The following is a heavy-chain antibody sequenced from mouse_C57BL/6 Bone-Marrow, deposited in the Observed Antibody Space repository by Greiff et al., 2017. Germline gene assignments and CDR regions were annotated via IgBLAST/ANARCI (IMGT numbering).Heavy chain of an antibody. V-gene: IGHV1-81*01. CDR1: GYTFTSYG. Sequence: QVQLQQSGAELARPGASVKLSCKASGYTFTSYGISWVKQRTGQGLEWIGEIYPRSGNTYYNEKFKGKATLTADKSSSTAYMALRSLTSEDSAVYFCARNGDYWFAYWGQGTLVTVSA. D-gene: IGHD2-13*01. CDR3: ARNGDYWFAY. J-gene: IGHJ3*01. CDR2: IYPRSGNT.